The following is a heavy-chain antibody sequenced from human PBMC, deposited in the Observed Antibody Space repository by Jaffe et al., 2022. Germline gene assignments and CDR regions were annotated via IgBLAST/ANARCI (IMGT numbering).Heavy chain of an antibody. V-gene: IGHV4-39*01. CDR2: IYYSGST. CDR1: GGSISSSSYY. J-gene: IGHJ4*02. CDR3: ARHADIVVVPAALTGGDFDY. Sequence: QLQLQESGPGLVKPSETLSLTCTVSGGSISSSSYYWGWIRQPPGKGLEWIGSIYYSGSTYYNPSLKSRVTISVDTSKNQFSLKLSSVTAADTAVYYCARHADIVVVPAALTGGDFDYWGQGTLVTVSS. D-gene: IGHD2-2*01.